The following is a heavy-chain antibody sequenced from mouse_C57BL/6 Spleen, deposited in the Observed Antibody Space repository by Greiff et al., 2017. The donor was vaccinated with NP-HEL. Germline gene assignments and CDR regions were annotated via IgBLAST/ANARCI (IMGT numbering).Heavy chain of an antibody. V-gene: IGHV1-54*01. Sequence: QVQLQQSGAELVRPGTSVKVSCKASGYAFTNYLIEWVKQRPGQGLEWIGVINPGSGGTNYNEKFKGKATLTADKSSSTAYMQLSSLTSEDSAVYFCARSPSLLRPCAYWGQGTLVTVSA. J-gene: IGHJ3*01. D-gene: IGHD1-2*01. CDR3: ARSPSLLRPCAY. CDR2: INPGSGGT. CDR1: GYAFTNYL.